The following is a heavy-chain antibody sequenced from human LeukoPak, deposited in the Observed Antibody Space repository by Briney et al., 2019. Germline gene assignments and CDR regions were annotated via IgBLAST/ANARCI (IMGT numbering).Heavy chain of an antibody. D-gene: IGHD3-16*02. V-gene: IGHV4-38-2*01. J-gene: IGHJ4*02. Sequence: PSETLSPTCAVANHSISSGYYGGWIRQPPGKGREWIGSIYHRGNTYYNRSCKSRVTISVGTSKNQFSLKLSSVTAADTAVYYCARIRMITFGGVIVRTYYFDYWGQGTLVIVSS. CDR1: NHSISSGYY. CDR3: ARIRMITFGGVIVRTYYFDY. CDR2: IYHRGNT.